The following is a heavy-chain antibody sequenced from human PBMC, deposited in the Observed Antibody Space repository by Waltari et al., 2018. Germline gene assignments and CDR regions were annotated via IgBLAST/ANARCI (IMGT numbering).Heavy chain of an antibody. CDR2: IKQDGSEK. CDR3: ARDRRRGYNLIDY. V-gene: IGHV3-7*01. D-gene: IGHD1-1*01. J-gene: IGHJ4*02. Sequence: EVQLVESGGGLVQPGGSLRLSCAASGFTFSSYGMSWVRQAPGKGLEWVANIKQDGSEKYYVDSVKGRFTISRDNAKNSLYLQMNSLRAEDTAVYYCARDRRRGYNLIDYWGQGTLVTVSS. CDR1: GFTFSSYG.